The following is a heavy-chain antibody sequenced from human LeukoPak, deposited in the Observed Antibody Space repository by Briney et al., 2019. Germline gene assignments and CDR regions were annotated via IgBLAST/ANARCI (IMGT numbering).Heavy chain of an antibody. Sequence: NTSETLSLTCAVYGGSFSGYQWSWIRQPPGKGLECIGEINHSGSTNYNPSLKSRVTISVDTSKNQFSLKLSSVTAADTAVYYCARPGQLGTFYYGMDVWGQGTTVTVS. J-gene: IGHJ6*02. CDR1: GGSFSGYQ. D-gene: IGHD3-16*01. CDR3: ARPGQLGTFYYGMDV. CDR2: INHSGST. V-gene: IGHV4-34*01.